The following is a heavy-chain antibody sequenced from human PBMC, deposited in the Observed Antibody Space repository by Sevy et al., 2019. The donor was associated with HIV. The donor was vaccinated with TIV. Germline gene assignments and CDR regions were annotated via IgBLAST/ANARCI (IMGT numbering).Heavy chain of an antibody. CDR1: GISFSNYW. V-gene: IGHV3-30-3*01. J-gene: IGHJ6*02. Sequence: GGSLRLSCAASGISFSNYWMSWVRQAPGKGLEWVAVISYDGHMKYYADSVKGRFTISRDNSKSALYMDMNSLRPDDTARYYCARGGSGSFDPFYYYYDMDVWGQGTTVTVSS. D-gene: IGHD3-10*01. CDR2: ISYDGHMK. CDR3: ARGGSGSFDPFYYYYDMDV.